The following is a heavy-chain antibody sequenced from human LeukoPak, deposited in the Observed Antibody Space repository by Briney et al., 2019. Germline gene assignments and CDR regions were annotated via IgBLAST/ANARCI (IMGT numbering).Heavy chain of an antibody. Sequence: GGSLRLSCAASGFTFNNYAMNWVRQAPGKGLEWVSVISGSGDNTYYADSVKGRFTISRDNSKNTLYLQMNSLRAEDTAVYYCAREYSSGWYCIGYWGQGTLVTVSS. CDR3: AREYSSGWYCIGY. CDR1: GFTFNNYA. CDR2: ISGSGDNT. D-gene: IGHD6-19*01. J-gene: IGHJ4*02. V-gene: IGHV3-23*01.